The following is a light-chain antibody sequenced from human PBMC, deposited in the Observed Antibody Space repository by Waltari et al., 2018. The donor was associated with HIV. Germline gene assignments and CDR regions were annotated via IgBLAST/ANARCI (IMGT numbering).Light chain of an antibody. CDR1: QTIFYSSKNKNY. CDR2: WAS. Sequence: DIVMTQSPDSLALSLGEGATSPCKSSQTIFYSSKNKNYLAWYQQKPGQTPKLLIYWASTRDSGVPDRFSGSGSGTDFTLTISNLQSEDVAIYFCQQYYSNPPTFGQGTKVEVK. V-gene: IGKV4-1*01. J-gene: IGKJ1*01. CDR3: QQYYSNPPT.